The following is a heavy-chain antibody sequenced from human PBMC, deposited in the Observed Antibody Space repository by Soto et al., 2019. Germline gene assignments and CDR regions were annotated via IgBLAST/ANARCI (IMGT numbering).Heavy chain of an antibody. Sequence: SETLSLTCAVSSGSISNNKWWSWVRQPPGKGLEWIGEIFHSGSTNYNPSLKSRVTISVDKSKNQFSLKLSSVTAADTAVYYCVTYYDILTGYTFDSWGQGTLVTVSS. V-gene: IGHV4-4*02. CDR2: IFHSGST. D-gene: IGHD3-9*01. CDR1: SGSISNNKW. CDR3: VTYYDILTGYTFDS. J-gene: IGHJ4*02.